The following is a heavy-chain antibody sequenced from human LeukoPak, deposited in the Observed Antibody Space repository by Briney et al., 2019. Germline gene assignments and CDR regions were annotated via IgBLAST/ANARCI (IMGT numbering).Heavy chain of an antibody. J-gene: IGHJ6*03. CDR3: ARGYCSSTSCYSRDYYYYMDV. D-gene: IGHD2-2*01. V-gene: IGHV3-20*04. Sequence: GGSLRLSCAASGFTFDDYGMSWVRQAPGKGLEWVSGINWNGGSTGYADSVKGRFTISRDNAKNSLYLQMNSLRAEDTALYYCARGYCSSTSCYSRDYYYYMDVWGQGTLVTVSS. CDR2: INWNGGST. CDR1: GFTFDDYG.